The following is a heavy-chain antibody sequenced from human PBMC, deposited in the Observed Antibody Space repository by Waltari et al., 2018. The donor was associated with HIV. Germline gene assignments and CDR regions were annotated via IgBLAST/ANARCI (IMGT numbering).Heavy chain of an antibody. CDR3: AKQWKRPYYGMDG. Sequence: QVQLEESGGGVVQTGVSLRLSCYAPGFVLRTYGMHWVRQAPGKGLEWVAFIRFDGSNKYYADSVKGRFTISRDNSKNILYLQINSLRAADTAVYYCAKQWKRPYYGMDGWGQGTTVTVSS. J-gene: IGHJ6*02. CDR2: IRFDGSNK. CDR1: GFVLRTYG. V-gene: IGHV3-30*02. D-gene: IGHD6-19*01.